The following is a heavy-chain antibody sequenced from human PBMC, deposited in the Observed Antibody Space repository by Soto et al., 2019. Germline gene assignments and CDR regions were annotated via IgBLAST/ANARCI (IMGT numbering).Heavy chain of an antibody. CDR2: LSVSLGKA. CDR3: ARPSDIAVVRAGRVDS. V-gene: IGHV3-23*01. D-gene: IGHD2-15*01. Sequence: GPSLRLSSSASGFTFSSCAMSWVLQAPGKGLEWVPGLSVSLGKAHYADSVKGGFTISRDDAKSTLYLQINSLRVEDTAVYYCARPSDIAVVRAGRVDSWGQGRLVTV. J-gene: IGHJ4*02. CDR1: GFTFSSCA.